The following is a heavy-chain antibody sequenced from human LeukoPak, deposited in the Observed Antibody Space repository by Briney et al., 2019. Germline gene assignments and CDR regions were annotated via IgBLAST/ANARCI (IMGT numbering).Heavy chain of an antibody. Sequence: KPSETLSLTCIVSGDSVSGYYWNWIRQPPGKGLEWIGYTHHSGNALYTPSLKSRVTTSVDTSKNQFSLSLSSVTAADTAVYYCARWEVRLNAFEMWGQGTMVTVSS. CDR1: GDSVSGYY. CDR3: ARWEVRLNAFEM. V-gene: IGHV4-59*02. D-gene: IGHD3-10*01. CDR2: THHSGNA. J-gene: IGHJ3*02.